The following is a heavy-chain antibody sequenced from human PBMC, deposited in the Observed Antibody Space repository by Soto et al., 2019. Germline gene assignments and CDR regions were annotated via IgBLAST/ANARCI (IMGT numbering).Heavy chain of an antibody. CDR2: ISAYNGNT. CDR1: GYTFTSYG. CDR3: ARGYYDYVWGSYRLYDY. D-gene: IGHD3-16*02. J-gene: IGHJ4*02. V-gene: IGHV1-18*01. Sequence: QVQLVQSGAEVKKPGASVKVSCKASGYTFTSYGISWVRQAPGQGLEWMGWISAYNGNTNYAQKLQGRVTMTTDTSTSTAYLELRSLRSDDTSVYYCARGYYDYVWGSYRLYDYWGQGTLVTVSS.